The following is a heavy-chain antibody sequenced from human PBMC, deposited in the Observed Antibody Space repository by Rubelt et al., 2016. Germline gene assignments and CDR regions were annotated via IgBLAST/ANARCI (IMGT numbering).Heavy chain of an antibody. D-gene: IGHD6-6*01. Sequence: GYTFTGYYMHWVRQAPGQGLEWMGWINPNSGGTNYAQKFQGWVTMTRDTSISTAYMELSRLRSDDTAVYYCARGGDSSSYYYYYGMDVWGQGTTVTVSS. J-gene: IGHJ6*02. CDR2: INPNSGGT. CDR1: GYTFTGYY. CDR3: ARGGDSSSYYYYYGMDV. V-gene: IGHV1-2*04.